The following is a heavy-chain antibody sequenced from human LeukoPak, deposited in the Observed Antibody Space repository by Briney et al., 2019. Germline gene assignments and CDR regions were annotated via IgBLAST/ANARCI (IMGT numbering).Heavy chain of an antibody. J-gene: IGHJ4*02. Sequence: ASVKVSCKASGYTFTGYYMHLVRQAAGRGLEWMGWINPNSGGTNYAQQFQGRVTMTRDTSISTAYMELSRLRSDDTAVYYCARDRLGSGSYSDYWGQGTLVTVSS. CDR3: ARDRLGSGSYSDY. CDR2: INPNSGGT. D-gene: IGHD3-10*01. V-gene: IGHV1-2*02. CDR1: GYTFTGYY.